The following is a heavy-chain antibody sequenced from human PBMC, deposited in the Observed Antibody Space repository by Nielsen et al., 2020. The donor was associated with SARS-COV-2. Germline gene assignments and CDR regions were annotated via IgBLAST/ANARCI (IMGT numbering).Heavy chain of an antibody. D-gene: IGHD2-2*01. CDR3: TRGLSDF. V-gene: IGHV3-73*01. J-gene: IGHJ4*02. CDR1: GFTFSGPA. CDR2: IRSEANDYAT. Sequence: GGSLRLSCAVSGFTFSGPALHWVRQAPGKGLEWVGRIRSEANDYATAYAASVKGRFTISRDDSRNATYLQLYRLKTEDTAVYFCTRGLSDFWGQGTLVTVSS.